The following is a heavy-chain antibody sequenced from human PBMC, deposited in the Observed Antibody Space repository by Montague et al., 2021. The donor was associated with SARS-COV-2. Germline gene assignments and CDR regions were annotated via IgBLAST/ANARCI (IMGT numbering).Heavy chain of an antibody. CDR2: ISYDGSNK. V-gene: IGHV3-30*04. Sequence: SLRLSCAASGFTFSSYAMHWVRQAPGKGLEWVAIISYDGSNKYYAVSVKGRFTISRDNSKNTLFLQMSSLRAEDTAVYFCARDRDTRHTTPIDYWGQGTLVTVSS. J-gene: IGHJ4*02. CDR3: ARDRDTRHTTPIDY. CDR1: GFTFSSYA. D-gene: IGHD2-15*01.